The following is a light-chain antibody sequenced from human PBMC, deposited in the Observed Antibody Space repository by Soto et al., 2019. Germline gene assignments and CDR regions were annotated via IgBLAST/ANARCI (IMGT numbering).Light chain of an antibody. CDR2: RNN. CDR3: AAWDDSLSGRGV. J-gene: IGLJ2*01. Sequence: QSVLTQPPSASETPGQRVTISCSGSSSNIGSNYVYWYQHLPGTAPKLLIYRNNQRPSGVPDRFSGSKSGTSASLAISGLRSEDEAEYYCAAWDDSLSGRGVFGGGTKVTVL. V-gene: IGLV1-47*01. CDR1: SSNIGSNY.